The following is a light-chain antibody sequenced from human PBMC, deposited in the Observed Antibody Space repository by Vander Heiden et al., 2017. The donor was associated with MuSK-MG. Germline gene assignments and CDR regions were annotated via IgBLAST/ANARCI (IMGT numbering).Light chain of an antibody. V-gene: IGKV3-15*01. Sequence: EIVMTQSPATLSVSPGERATLSCRASQSVSDNLAWYQQKPGQAPRLLIYGASTRATGIPDRFSGSGYGTEFTLTISSLQSEDFAVYYCQQYQLWPRYTFGQGTKLEI. J-gene: IGKJ2*01. CDR1: QSVSDN. CDR2: GAS. CDR3: QQYQLWPRYT.